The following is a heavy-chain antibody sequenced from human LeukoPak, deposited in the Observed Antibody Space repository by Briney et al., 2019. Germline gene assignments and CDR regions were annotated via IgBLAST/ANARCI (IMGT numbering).Heavy chain of an antibody. V-gene: IGHV4-4*07. CDR2: IYTSGSP. Sequence: SETLSLPCTVSGGSISSYYWSWIRQPAGKGLEWIGRIYTSGSPNYNPSLKSRVTMSVETSQNPCSLKLSSVTAADTAVYYGARDRYDSSCYYYEYFDYWGHGTLVTVSS. CDR1: GGSISSYY. CDR3: ARDRYDSSCYYYEYFDY. J-gene: IGHJ4*01. D-gene: IGHD3-22*01.